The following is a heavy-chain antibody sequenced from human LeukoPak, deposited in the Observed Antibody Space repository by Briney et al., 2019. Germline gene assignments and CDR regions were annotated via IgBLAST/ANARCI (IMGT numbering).Heavy chain of an antibody. J-gene: IGHJ4*02. CDR2: ISSSSSYI. Sequence: PGGSLRLSCAASGFTFSSYSMNWVRQAPGKGLEWVSCISSSSSYIYYADSVKGRFTISGDNAKNSLYLQMNSLRAEDTAVYYCAKGAGVRVVPAANLHYWGQGTLVTVSS. V-gene: IGHV3-21*04. D-gene: IGHD2-2*01. CDR1: GFTFSSYS. CDR3: AKGAGVRVVPAANLHY.